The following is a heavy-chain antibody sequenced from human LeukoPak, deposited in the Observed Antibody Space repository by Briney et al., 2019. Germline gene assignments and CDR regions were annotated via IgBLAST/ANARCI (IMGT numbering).Heavy chain of an antibody. V-gene: IGHV1-46*01. J-gene: IGHJ4*02. CDR2: INTRGGAP. CDR1: GYTFTTFL. CDR3: ARGLGSGSYYGY. D-gene: IGHD1-26*01. Sequence: ASVKVSCRASGYTFTTFLIHWVRQAPGQGLEWVGIINTRGGAPTYAQQFQGRITLTSDTSTSTVYLELSRLKSDDTALYFCARGLGSGSYYGYWGQGTLVAVTS.